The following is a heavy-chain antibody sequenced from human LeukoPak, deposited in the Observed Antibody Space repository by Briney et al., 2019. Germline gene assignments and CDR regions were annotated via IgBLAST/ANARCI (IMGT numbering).Heavy chain of an antibody. CDR2: MNPNSGNT. D-gene: IGHD1-14*01. Sequence: ASVKVSCKASGYTFTSYDFNWVRQATGPGLEWMGWMNPNSGNTNYAQKFQGRVTITRNTSISTAYMELSSLRSEDTAVYFCARRRVGTHFDYWGQGTLVTVSS. J-gene: IGHJ4*02. CDR1: GYTFTSYD. V-gene: IGHV1-8*03. CDR3: ARRRVGTHFDY.